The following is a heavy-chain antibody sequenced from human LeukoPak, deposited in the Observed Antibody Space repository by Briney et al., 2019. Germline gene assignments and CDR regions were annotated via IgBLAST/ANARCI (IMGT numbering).Heavy chain of an antibody. V-gene: IGHV3-30*04. CDR3: ARLHYDILTGWDYYYMDV. J-gene: IGHJ6*03. D-gene: IGHD3-9*01. CDR1: GFTFSNYA. Sequence: GGSLRLSCAASGFTFSNYAMHWVRLAPGKGLEWVAVISYDGSKKDYADSVKGRFTISRDNFKHTLYLQMNSLRAEDTAVYYCARLHYDILTGWDYYYMDVWGKGTTVTISS. CDR2: ISYDGSKK.